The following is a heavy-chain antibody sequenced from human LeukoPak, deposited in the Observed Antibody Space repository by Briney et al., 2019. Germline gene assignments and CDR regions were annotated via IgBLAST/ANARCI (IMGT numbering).Heavy chain of an antibody. CDR2: ISSTSSTI. CDR1: GFTFSSFS. Sequence: PGGSLRLSCVASGFTFSSFSMDWVRQAPGKGLEWVSYISSTSSTIYYADSVQGRFTSSRDNAKNSLYLQMNSLTAEDTAVYFCARDWSAVAAPDYFDYWGQGTLVTASA. D-gene: IGHD6-19*01. J-gene: IGHJ4*02. V-gene: IGHV3-48*04. CDR3: ARDWSAVAAPDYFDY.